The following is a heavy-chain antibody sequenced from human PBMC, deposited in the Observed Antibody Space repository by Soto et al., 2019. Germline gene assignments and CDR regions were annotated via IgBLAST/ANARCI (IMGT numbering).Heavy chain of an antibody. D-gene: IGHD5-18*01. CDR3: AHRPPLDTAMVRWFDP. CDR2: IRNKGNNYAT. V-gene: IGHV3-73*01. J-gene: IGHJ5*02. CDR1: GFTFSDSA. Sequence: RLSCAASGFTFSDSAMHWVRQASGKGLEWVGRIRNKGNNYATAYTASVKGRFTISRDDSKNTVYLQMNSLKIDDTAVYYCAHRPPLDTAMVRWFDPWGQGTLVTVSS.